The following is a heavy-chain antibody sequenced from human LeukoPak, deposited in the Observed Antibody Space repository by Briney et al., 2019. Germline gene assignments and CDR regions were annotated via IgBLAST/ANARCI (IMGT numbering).Heavy chain of an antibody. J-gene: IGHJ3*02. CDR3: ARVVDTAMVGAFDI. V-gene: IGHV4-59*01. D-gene: IGHD5-18*01. CDR1: GASISSYY. CDR2: IYYSGST. Sequence: SETLSLTCTVAGASISSYYWSWVRQPPGKGLEWLGYIYYSGSTNYNLSLKSRVTISVDTSKNQFSLKLSSVTAADTAVYYCARVVDTAMVGAFDIWGQGTMVTVSS.